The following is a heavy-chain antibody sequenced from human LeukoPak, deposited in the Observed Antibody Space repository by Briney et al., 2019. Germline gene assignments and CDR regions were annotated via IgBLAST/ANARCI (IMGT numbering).Heavy chain of an antibody. J-gene: IGHJ4*02. CDR3: ARETDIASAANYFDY. CDR2: LNPSGGGT. V-gene: IGHV1-46*01. Sequence: SVKVSCKASGYSFTSYYIHWVGQAPGQGLEWMGILNPSGGGTTYAQKFQGRVTMTSDMSTSTVYMELSSLRSEGTAVYYCARETDIASAANYFDYWGQGTLVTVSS. CDR1: GYSFTSYY. D-gene: IGHD6-13*01.